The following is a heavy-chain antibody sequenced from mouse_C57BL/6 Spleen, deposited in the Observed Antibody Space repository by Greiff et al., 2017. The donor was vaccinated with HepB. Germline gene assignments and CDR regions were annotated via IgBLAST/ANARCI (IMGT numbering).Heavy chain of an antibody. D-gene: IGHD1-1*01. Sequence: QVQLKESGAELVRPGASVKLSCKASGYTFTDYYINWVKQRPGQGLEWIARIYPGSGNTYYNEKFKGKATLTAEKSSSTAYMQLSSLTSEDSAVYFCARYGSSHYYAMDYWGQGTSVTVSS. CDR1: GYTFTDYY. J-gene: IGHJ4*01. CDR2: IYPGSGNT. V-gene: IGHV1-76*01. CDR3: ARYGSSHYYAMDY.